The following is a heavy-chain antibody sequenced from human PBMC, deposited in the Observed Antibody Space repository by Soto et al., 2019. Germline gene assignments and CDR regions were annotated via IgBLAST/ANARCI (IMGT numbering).Heavy chain of an antibody. D-gene: IGHD2-21*01. J-gene: IGHJ5*02. CDR3: ARLGAYYQSLDP. CDR2: IDYSGGT. V-gene: IGHV4-59*08. Sequence: SETLSVTCTVSGGSISSYYSSWISQPPGQGLEWVGYIDYSGGTNYNSSLKSRVTISVDTSRNQLSLKLSSVTAADTAVYYCARLGAYYQSLDPWGPGTLVTVSS. CDR1: GGSISSYY.